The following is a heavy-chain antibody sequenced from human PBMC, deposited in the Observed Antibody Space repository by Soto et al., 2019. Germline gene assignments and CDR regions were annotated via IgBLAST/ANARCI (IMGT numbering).Heavy chain of an antibody. Sequence: IAWVRQAPGQGLEWLGWISPDDGNTEYEQKFQGRVTMTADTLTNNAYMELRSLKYDDTAVYYCARVEAPFGESLHWGQGTPVTVSS. V-gene: IGHV1-18*01. D-gene: IGHD3-10*01. CDR2: ISPDDGNT. J-gene: IGHJ4*02. CDR3: ARVEAPFGESLH.